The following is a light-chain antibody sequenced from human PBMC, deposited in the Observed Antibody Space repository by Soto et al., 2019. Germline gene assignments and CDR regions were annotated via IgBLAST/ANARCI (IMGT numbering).Light chain of an antibody. J-gene: IGLJ3*02. CDR2: SNN. CDR3: AAWDDSLSGWV. V-gene: IGLV1-47*01. CDR1: SSNIGSNY. Sequence: QSVLTQPPSASGTPGQRVTISCSGSSSNIGSNYVYWYQQLPGTAPKLLIYSNNQRPSGVPDRFSGSKSGTSASLAISRLRCEDEADYYCAAWDDSLSGWVFGGGTKLTVL.